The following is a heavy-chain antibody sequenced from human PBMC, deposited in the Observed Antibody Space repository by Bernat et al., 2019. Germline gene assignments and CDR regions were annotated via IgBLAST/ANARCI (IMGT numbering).Heavy chain of an antibody. CDR1: GFTFSTYS. CDR2: ISSISSTI. V-gene: IGHV3-48*02. J-gene: IGHJ5*02. Sequence: EVQLVESGGGLVQPGGSLRLSCAASGFTFSTYSMNWVRQAPGKGMEWISCISSISSTIYYADSVKGRFTISRDNAKNSLYLQMNSLRDEDTAVYYCGREAWFDPWGQGTLVTVSS. CDR3: GREAWFDP.